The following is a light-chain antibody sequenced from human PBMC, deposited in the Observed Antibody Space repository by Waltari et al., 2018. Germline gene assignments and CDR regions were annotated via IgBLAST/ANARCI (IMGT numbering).Light chain of an antibody. V-gene: IGLV1-44*01. CDR2: SNN. J-gene: IGLJ3*02. CDR1: SSNIGSNT. CDR3: ASWDDSLNGVV. Sequence: SVLTQPSSASGTPGQRITISCSGSSSNIGSNTVSWYQQVPGTAPKLLIYSNNQRPSGVPDRFSGSKSGTSASLAISGLQSEDEAYYYCASWDDSLNGVVFGGGTKLTVL.